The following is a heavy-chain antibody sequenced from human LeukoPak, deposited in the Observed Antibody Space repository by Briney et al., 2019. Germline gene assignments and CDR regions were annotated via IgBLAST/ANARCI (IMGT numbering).Heavy chain of an antibody. D-gene: IGHD3-3*01. J-gene: IGHJ4*02. CDR1: GFTFSSYA. CDR2: ISGSGGST. CDR3: AKNTLLFFEWLRFCY. Sequence: GGSLRLSCAASGFTFSSYAMSWVRQAPGKGLEWVSAISGSGGSTYYADSVKGRFTISRDNSKNTLYLQMNSLRAEDTAVYYCAKNTLLFFEWLRFCYWGQGTLVTVSS. V-gene: IGHV3-23*01.